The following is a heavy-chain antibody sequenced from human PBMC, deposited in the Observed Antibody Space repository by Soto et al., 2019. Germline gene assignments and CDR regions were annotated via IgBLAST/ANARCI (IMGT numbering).Heavy chain of an antibody. CDR3: ARRREGYYYGLDV. CDR1: RFTFSSYW. D-gene: IGHD1-26*01. CDR2: INSDGSST. V-gene: IGHV3-74*01. J-gene: IGHJ6*02. Sequence: EERLVESGGGSVQPGGSLRLSCAASRFTFSSYWMYWVRQAPGKGLVWVSRINSDGSSTRYADSVKGRFSISRDNSKRALYLQINTLRAEDTAVYYCARRREGYYYGLDVWGQGTTVTVSS.